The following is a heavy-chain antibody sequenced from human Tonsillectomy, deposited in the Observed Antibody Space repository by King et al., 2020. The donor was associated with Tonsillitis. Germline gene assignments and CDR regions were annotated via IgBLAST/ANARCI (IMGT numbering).Heavy chain of an antibody. CDR2: ISYDGSHK. CDR3: AREIRSGIAVAGTYHYYYGMDV. J-gene: IGHJ6*02. CDR1: GFTFSSYA. D-gene: IGHD6-19*01. Sequence: VQLVESGGGVVQPGTSLRLSCAASGFTFSSYAKHWVRQAPGKGLEWVAVISYDGSHKDNADSVKGRFISSRDNSKNTLYLQMNSLRAEDTAMYYCAREIRSGIAVAGTYHYYYGMDVWGQGTMVTVSS. V-gene: IGHV3-30*04.